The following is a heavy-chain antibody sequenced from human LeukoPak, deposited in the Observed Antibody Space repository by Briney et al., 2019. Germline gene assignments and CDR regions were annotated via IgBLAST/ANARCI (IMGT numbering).Heavy chain of an antibody. Sequence: GGPLRLSCAASGFTFSSYAMSWVRQAPGKGLEWVSAISGSGGSTYYADSVKGRFTISRDNSKNTLYLQMNSLRAEDTAVYYCAKYIVVVVAATHFYYWGQGTLVTVSS. V-gene: IGHV3-23*01. D-gene: IGHD2-15*01. CDR3: AKYIVVVVAATHFYY. CDR1: GFTFSSYA. CDR2: ISGSGGST. J-gene: IGHJ4*02.